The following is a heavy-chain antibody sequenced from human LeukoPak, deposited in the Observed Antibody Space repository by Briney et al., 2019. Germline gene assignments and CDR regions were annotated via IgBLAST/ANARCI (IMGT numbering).Heavy chain of an antibody. J-gene: IGHJ4*02. CDR1: GFTFSSYG. CDR3: ARVDYFDS. Sequence: GGSLRLSCAASGFTFSSYGMNWVRQAPGKGLEWLSYISSSSSSIYYADSVKGRFTISRDNAKNSVYLQMNSLRDEDTAVYYCARVDYFDSWGQGTLVTVSS. V-gene: IGHV3-48*02. CDR2: ISSSSSSI.